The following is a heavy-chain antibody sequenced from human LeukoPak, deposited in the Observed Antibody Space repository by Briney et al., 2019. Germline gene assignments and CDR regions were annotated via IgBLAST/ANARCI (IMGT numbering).Heavy chain of an antibody. CDR1: GYTFTSYG. V-gene: IGHV1-18*01. CDR2: ISAYNGNT. CDR3: ARDAHRYCSSTSCYMGY. J-gene: IGHJ4*02. D-gene: IGHD2-2*02. Sequence: ASVKVSCKASGYTFTSYGISWVRQAPGQGLEWMGWISAYNGNTNYAQKLQGRVTMTTDTSPSTAYMELRGLRSDDTAVYYCARDAHRYCSSTSCYMGYWGQGTLVTVSS.